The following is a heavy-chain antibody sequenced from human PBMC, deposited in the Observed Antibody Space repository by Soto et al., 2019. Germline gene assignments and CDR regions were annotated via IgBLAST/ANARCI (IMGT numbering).Heavy chain of an antibody. Sequence: GASVKVSCKASGGTFSSYAISWVRQAPGQGLEWMGGIIPIFGTANYAQKFQGRVTITADESTSTAYMELSSLRSEDTAVYYCARSHCSSTSCYRFDQVGYYYYYGMDVWGQGTTVTVSS. CDR2: IIPIFGTA. CDR3: ARSHCSSTSCYRFDQVGYYYYYGMDV. J-gene: IGHJ6*02. V-gene: IGHV1-69*13. D-gene: IGHD2-2*01. CDR1: GGTFSSYA.